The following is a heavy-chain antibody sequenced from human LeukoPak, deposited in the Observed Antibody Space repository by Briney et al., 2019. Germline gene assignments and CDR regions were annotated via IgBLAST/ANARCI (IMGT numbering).Heavy chain of an antibody. Sequence: GRSLRLSCAASGFTFSSYGMHWVRQAPGKGLEWVAVISYDGSNKYYADSVKGRFTISRDNSKNTLYLQMNSLRAEDTAVYFCATGRYYYESTGHYYRRPFDYWGQGTLVTASS. CDR1: GFTFSSYG. J-gene: IGHJ4*02. V-gene: IGHV3-30*03. CDR3: ATGRYYYESTGHYYRRPFDY. D-gene: IGHD3-22*01. CDR2: ISYDGSNK.